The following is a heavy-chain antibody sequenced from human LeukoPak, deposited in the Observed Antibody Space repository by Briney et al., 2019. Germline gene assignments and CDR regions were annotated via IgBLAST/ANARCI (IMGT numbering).Heavy chain of an antibody. Sequence: GESLKTSCKGSGYSFTSYWIGWVRQMPGKGLEWMGIIYPGDSDTRYSPSFQGQVTISADKSISTAYLQWSGLKASDTAMYYCARGSCSSTSCQPFDYWGQGTLVTVSS. CDR3: ARGSCSSTSCQPFDY. D-gene: IGHD2-2*01. J-gene: IGHJ4*02. CDR1: GYSFTSYW. CDR2: IYPGDSDT. V-gene: IGHV5-51*01.